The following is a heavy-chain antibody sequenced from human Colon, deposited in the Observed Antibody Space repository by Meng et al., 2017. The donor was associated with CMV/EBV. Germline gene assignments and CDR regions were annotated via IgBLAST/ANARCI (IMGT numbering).Heavy chain of an antibody. V-gene: IGHV1-18*01. Sequence: SCEASGYSFRNYGISWVRLAPGRGLEWVGWISPYRGDTNYAQKFQGRVTMTTDTPTSTAYMELRSLRPDDTAVYYCAREGVGRWFDPWGQGTLVTVSS. J-gene: IGHJ5*02. D-gene: IGHD2-15*01. CDR2: ISPYRGDT. CDR1: GYSFRNYG. CDR3: AREGVGRWFDP.